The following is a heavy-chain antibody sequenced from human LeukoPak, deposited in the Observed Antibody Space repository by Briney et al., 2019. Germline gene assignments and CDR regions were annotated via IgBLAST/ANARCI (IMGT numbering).Heavy chain of an antibody. CDR1: GFTVSSNY. CDR2: IYSGGST. V-gene: IGHV3-66*01. D-gene: IGHD3-10*01. CDR3: AREGPYGSGSYYDY. Sequence: GGSLRLSCAASGFTVSSNYMSWVRLAPGKGLEWVSVIYSGGSTYYADSVKGRFTISRDNSKNTLYLQMNSLRAEDTAVYYCAREGPYGSGSYYDYWGQGTLVTVSS. J-gene: IGHJ4*02.